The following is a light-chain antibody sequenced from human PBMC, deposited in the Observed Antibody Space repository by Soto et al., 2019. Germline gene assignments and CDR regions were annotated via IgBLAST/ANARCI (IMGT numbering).Light chain of an antibody. Sequence: QSALTQPPSVSGSPGQSVTISCTVTSSDVGDYEHVSWYQQHPGKAPKLMIYEVNKRPSGVPDRFSGSKSGNTASLTVSGLQAEDEADYYCSSYAGSSNVFGTGTKVTVL. V-gene: IGLV2-8*01. CDR3: SSYAGSSNV. J-gene: IGLJ1*01. CDR2: EVN. CDR1: SSDVGDYEH.